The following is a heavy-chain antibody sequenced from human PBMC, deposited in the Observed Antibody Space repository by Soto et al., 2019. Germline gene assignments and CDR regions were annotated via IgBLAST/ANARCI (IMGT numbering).Heavy chain of an antibody. CDR1: GGSISSGDYY. CDR3: ARRFQDCSGGRCYLYIQH. D-gene: IGHD2-15*01. Sequence: SETLSLTCTVSGGSISSGDYYWSWIRQPPGKGLEWIGYIYYSGSTYYNPSLKSRVTISVDTSKNQFSLKLSSVTAADTAVYYCARRFQDCSGGRCYLYIQHSGQGTQVTVSS. J-gene: IGHJ1*01. CDR2: IYYSGST. V-gene: IGHV4-30-4*01.